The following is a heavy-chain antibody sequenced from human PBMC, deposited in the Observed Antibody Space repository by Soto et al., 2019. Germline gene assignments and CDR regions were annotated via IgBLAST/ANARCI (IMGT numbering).Heavy chain of an antibody. Sequence: GGSLRLSCAASGFTFSSYGMHWVRQAPGKGLEWVAVISYDGSNKYYADSVKGRFTISRDNSKNTLYLQMNSLRAEDTAVYYCAKVYGGNSYYYYYGMDVWGQGTTVTVSS. J-gene: IGHJ6*02. CDR1: GFTFSSYG. CDR2: ISYDGSNK. V-gene: IGHV3-30*18. D-gene: IGHD2-21*02. CDR3: AKVYGGNSYYYYYGMDV.